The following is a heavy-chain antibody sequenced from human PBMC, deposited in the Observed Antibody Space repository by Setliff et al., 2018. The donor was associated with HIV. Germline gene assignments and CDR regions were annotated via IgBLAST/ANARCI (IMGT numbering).Heavy chain of an antibody. Sequence: GGSLRLSCTASGFTFGDYAMSWVRQAPGKGLEWVGFIRSKAYGGTTEYAASVKGRFTISRDDSKSIAYLQMNSLRAEDTALYYCARSVQFGFDLWGRGTLVTVSS. J-gene: IGHJ2*01. D-gene: IGHD3-10*01. CDR2: IRSKAYGGTT. CDR1: GFTFGDYA. V-gene: IGHV3-49*04. CDR3: ARSVQFGFDL.